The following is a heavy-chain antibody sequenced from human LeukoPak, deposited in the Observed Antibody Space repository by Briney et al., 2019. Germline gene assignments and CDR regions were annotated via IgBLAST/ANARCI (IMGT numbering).Heavy chain of an antibody. CDR3: ASSITSSQGYYYYGRDV. CDR1: GGSISSSNW. J-gene: IGHJ6*04. V-gene: IGHV4-4*02. CDR2: IYHSGST. Sequence: PSETLSLTCAVSGGSISSSNWWSWVRQPPGKGLEWIGEIYHSGSTNYNPSLKSRVTISVDKSKNQFSLKLSSVTAADTAVYYCASSITSSQGYYYYGRDVWGKGTTVTVSS. D-gene: IGHD2-2*01.